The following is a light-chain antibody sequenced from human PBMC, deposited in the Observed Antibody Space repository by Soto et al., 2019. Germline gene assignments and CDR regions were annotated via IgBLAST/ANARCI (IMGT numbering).Light chain of an antibody. CDR1: QSISSY. J-gene: IGKJ1*01. CDR3: QQSYSTPRT. CDR2: AAY. V-gene: IGKV1-39*01. Sequence: DIQMTQSPSSLSASVGDRVTITCRASQSISSYLNWYQQKPGKAPKLLIYAAYSLQSGVTSRFSGSGSGTDFTLTISSLQPEDFATYYCQQSYSTPRTFGQGTKVEIK.